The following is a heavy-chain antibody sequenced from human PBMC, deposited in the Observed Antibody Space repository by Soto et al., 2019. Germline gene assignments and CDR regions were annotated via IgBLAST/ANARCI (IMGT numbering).Heavy chain of an antibody. D-gene: IGHD3-22*01. CDR1: GGSFSGYY. V-gene: IGHV4-34*01. CDR3: ARGSSGYYYVWFDP. J-gene: IGHJ5*02. CDR2: INHSGST. Sequence: SETLSLTCAVYGGSFSGYYWSWIRQPPGKGLEWIGEINHSGSTNYNPSLKSRVTISVDRSKSQFSLKLSSVTAADTAVYYCARGSSGYYYVWFDPWGQGTLVTVSS.